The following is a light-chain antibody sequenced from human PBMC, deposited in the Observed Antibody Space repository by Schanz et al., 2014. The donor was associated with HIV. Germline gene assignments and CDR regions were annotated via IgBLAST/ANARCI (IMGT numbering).Light chain of an antibody. J-gene: IGKJ2*02. CDR1: QSILSSSNNKNY. V-gene: IGKV4-1*01. CDR2: WAS. CDR3: QQYYSTPCT. Sequence: DIVMTQSPDSLAVSLGERATVNCKSSQSILSSSNNKNYLAWFQQKPGQSPKLVISWASTRESGVPDRFSGSGSGTDFTLTISSLQAEDVAVYYCQQYYSTPCTFGQGTKLEIK.